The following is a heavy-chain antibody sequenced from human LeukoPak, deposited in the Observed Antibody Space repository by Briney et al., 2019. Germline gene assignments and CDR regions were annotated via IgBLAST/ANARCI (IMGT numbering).Heavy chain of an antibody. J-gene: IGHJ5*02. CDR2: IYWDDDK. Sequence: SGPTLVKPTQTLTLTCSFSGFSISTVGGGVGWIRQPSGKALEWLALIYWDDDKRYSPSLKNRLTLTKVTSRNQVVLAVTTMDPVDTATYYCAHSQVGTGWFDPWGQGTRVTVSS. D-gene: IGHD1-26*01. V-gene: IGHV2-5*02. CDR3: AHSQVGTGWFDP. CDR1: GFSISTVGGG.